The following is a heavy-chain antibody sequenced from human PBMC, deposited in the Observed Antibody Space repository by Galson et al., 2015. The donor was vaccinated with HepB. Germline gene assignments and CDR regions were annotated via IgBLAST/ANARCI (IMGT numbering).Heavy chain of an antibody. Sequence: SVKVSCKASGYSFTSYDMYWVRQAPGQGLEWMGIINPSGGGTRYAQKFQDRVTMTRDTSTSTVYMELSSLRTEDTAVYYCARDPPDIVVVPAAKHYYYGMDVWGQGTTVTVSS. J-gene: IGHJ6*02. V-gene: IGHV1-46*01. CDR1: GYSFTSYD. CDR2: INPSGGGT. CDR3: ARDPPDIVVVPAAKHYYYGMDV. D-gene: IGHD2-2*01.